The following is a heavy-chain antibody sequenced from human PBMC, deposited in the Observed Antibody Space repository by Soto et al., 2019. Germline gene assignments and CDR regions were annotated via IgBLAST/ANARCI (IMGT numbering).Heavy chain of an antibody. CDR2: IIPILGIA. CDR3: ARFPPGGLTICGVAPVGGFDY. D-gene: IGHD3-3*01. CDR1: GGTFSSYT. Sequence: SVKVSCNASGGTFSSYTISWVRQAPGQGLEWMGRIIPILGIANYAQKFQGRVTITADKSTGKGYMELSSLRSEDTAVYYCARFPPGGLTICGVAPVGGFDYWGQGTLVTVSS. J-gene: IGHJ4*02. V-gene: IGHV1-69*02.